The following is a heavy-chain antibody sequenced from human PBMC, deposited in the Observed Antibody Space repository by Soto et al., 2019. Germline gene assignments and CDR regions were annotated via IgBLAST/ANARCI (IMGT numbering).Heavy chain of an antibody. CDR3: ARGSGSSWLYNWFDP. D-gene: IGHD6-13*01. Sequence: QVQLQESGPGLVKPSQTLSLTCTVSGGSISSGDYYWSWIRQPPGKGLEWIGYIYYSGSTYYNPSLKSRVTISVDTSKNQFSLKLSSVTAADTAVYYCARGSGSSWLYNWFDPWGQGTLVTVSS. CDR1: GGSISSGDYY. J-gene: IGHJ5*02. V-gene: IGHV4-30-4*01. CDR2: IYYSGST.